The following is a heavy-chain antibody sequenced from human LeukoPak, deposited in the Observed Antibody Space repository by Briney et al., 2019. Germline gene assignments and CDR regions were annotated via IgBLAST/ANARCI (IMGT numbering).Heavy chain of an antibody. J-gene: IGHJ4*02. V-gene: IGHV4-34*01. CDR3: ARQSGHGHLDY. CDR1: GGSFSGYY. Sequence: SETLSFTCAVYGGSFSGYYWSWIRQPPGKGLEWIGEINHSGSTNYNPSLKSRVTISVDTSKNQFSLKLSSVTAADTAVYYCARQSGHGHLDYWGQGTLVTVSS. D-gene: IGHD3-10*01. CDR2: INHSGST.